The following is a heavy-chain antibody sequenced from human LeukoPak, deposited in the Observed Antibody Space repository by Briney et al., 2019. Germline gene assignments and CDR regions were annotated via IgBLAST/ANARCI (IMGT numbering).Heavy chain of an antibody. D-gene: IGHD7-27*01. Sequence: SETLSLTCTVSGGSISSISNYWGWIRQPPGKGLEWIGYIYYSGTTSYNPSLKSRVTISLDTSKNQFSLKLSSVTAADTAVYYCARGANWGSPDYWGQGTLVTVSS. CDR2: IYYSGTT. CDR1: GGSISSISNY. CDR3: ARGANWGSPDY. J-gene: IGHJ4*02. V-gene: IGHV4-61*05.